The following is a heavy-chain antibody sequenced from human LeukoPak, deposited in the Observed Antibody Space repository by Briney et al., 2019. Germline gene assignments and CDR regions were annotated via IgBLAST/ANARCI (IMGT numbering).Heavy chain of an antibody. V-gene: IGHV4-59*01. CDR3: ARGYYDSSGYLISYNWLDP. Sequence: SETLSLTCTVSGGSTSHYYLSWIRQPPGKGLEWIGYIYYSGSTNYNPSLKSRVTISVDTSKNQFSLKLSSVTAADTAVYYCARGYYDSSGYLISYNWLDPWGQGTLVTVSS. CDR2: IYYSGST. CDR1: GGSTSHYY. D-gene: IGHD3-22*01. J-gene: IGHJ5*02.